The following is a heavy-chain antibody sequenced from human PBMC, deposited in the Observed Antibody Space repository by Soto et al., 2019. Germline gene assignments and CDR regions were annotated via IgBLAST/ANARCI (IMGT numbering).Heavy chain of an antibody. CDR1: VGSISSYY. V-gene: IGHV4-59*01. D-gene: IGHD2-21*01. CDR2: IYYIGIT. J-gene: IGHJ5*02. CDR3: ARAFLLKFDP. Sequence: PSETLSLTGTVSVGSISSYYWSWIRQPPGKGLEWIGYIYYIGITNYNPSLKSRVTISVDTSKNQFSLKLSSVTAADTAVYYCARAFLLKFDPWGQGTLVTVSS.